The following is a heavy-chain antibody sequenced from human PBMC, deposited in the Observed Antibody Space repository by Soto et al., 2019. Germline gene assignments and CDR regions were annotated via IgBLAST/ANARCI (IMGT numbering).Heavy chain of an antibody. CDR2: ISGSGGST. Sequence: RGSLRLSCAASGFTFSSYAMSWVRQAPGKGLEWVSAISGSGGSTYYADSVKGRFTISRDNSKNTLYLQMNSLRAEDTAVYYCAKDGGYDYRPSYFDYWGQGTLVTVSS. CDR1: GFTFSSYA. D-gene: IGHD5-12*01. J-gene: IGHJ4*02. CDR3: AKDGGYDYRPSYFDY. V-gene: IGHV3-23*01.